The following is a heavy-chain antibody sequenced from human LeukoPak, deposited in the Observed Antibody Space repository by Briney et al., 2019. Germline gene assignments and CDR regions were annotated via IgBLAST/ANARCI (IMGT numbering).Heavy chain of an antibody. CDR1: GGSFSGYY. CDR2: INHSGST. Sequence: PSETLSLTCAVYGGSFSGYYWSWIRQPPGKGLEWIGEINHSGSTNYNPSLKSRVTISVDTSKNQFSLKLSSVTAADTAVYYCARGRGYYDSSGYYYFNWFDPWGQGTLVTVSS. D-gene: IGHD3-22*01. V-gene: IGHV4-34*01. J-gene: IGHJ5*02. CDR3: ARGRGYYDSSGYYYFNWFDP.